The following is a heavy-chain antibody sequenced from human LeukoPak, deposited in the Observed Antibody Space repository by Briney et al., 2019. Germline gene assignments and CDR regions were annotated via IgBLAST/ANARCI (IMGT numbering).Heavy chain of an antibody. Sequence: GGSLRLSCAASGFTFSSYSMNWVRQAPGKGLEWVSSISSSSSYIYYADSVRGRFTISRDNAKNSLYLQMNSLRAEDTAVYYCAKDAVDIVATSLYYYYMDVWGKGTTVTVSS. CDR1: GFTFSSYS. J-gene: IGHJ6*03. CDR2: ISSSSSYI. V-gene: IGHV3-21*01. D-gene: IGHD5-12*01. CDR3: AKDAVDIVATSLYYYYMDV.